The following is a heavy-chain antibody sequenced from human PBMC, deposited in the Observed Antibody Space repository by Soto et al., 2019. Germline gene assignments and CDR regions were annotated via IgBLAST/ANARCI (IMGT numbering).Heavy chain of an antibody. D-gene: IGHD6-13*01. CDR1: GFTFSSYG. V-gene: IGHV3-33*01. CDR2: IWYDGSNK. CDR3: ARDQHSSSWYSQTLDAFDI. J-gene: IGHJ3*02. Sequence: GGSLRLSCAASGFTFSSYGMHWVRQAPGKGLEWVAVIWYDGSNKYYADSVKGRFTISRDNSKNTLYLQMNSLRAEDTAVYYCARDQHSSSWYSQTLDAFDIWGQGTMVTVSS.